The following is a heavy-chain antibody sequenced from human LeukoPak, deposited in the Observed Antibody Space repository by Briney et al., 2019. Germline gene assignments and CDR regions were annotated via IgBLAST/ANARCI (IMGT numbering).Heavy chain of an antibody. D-gene: IGHD4-17*01. Sequence: PSETLSLTCAVYGGSFSGYYWSWIRQPPGKGLEWIGYIYYSGSTNYNPSLKSRVTISADTSKNQFSLKLSSVTAADTAVYYCARHSAPHDYGDYRLDYWGQGTLVTVSS. CDR2: IYYSGST. J-gene: IGHJ4*02. CDR3: ARHSAPHDYGDYRLDY. V-gene: IGHV4-59*08. CDR1: GGSFSGYY.